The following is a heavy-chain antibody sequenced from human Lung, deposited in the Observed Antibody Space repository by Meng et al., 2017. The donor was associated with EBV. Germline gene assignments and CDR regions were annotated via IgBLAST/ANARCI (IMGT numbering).Heavy chain of an antibody. CDR1: GGTFSSDA. D-gene: IGHD3-10*01. J-gene: IGHJ4*02. CDR3: ASESGRGFTPDY. V-gene: IGHV1-69*01. CDR2: LIPMSGAP. Sequence: QVQVVQSGAEVKKPGSSLKVSCKTSGGTFSSDAISWVRQAPGQGLVWLGGLIPMSGAPYYAQNFQGRVTITADESTSTHYMELSNLRSEDTAMYYCASESGRGFTPDYWGQGTLVTVSS.